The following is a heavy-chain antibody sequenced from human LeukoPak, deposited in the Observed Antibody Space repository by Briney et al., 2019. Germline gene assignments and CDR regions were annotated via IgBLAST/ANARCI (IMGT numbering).Heavy chain of an antibody. J-gene: IGHJ3*02. CDR2: ISAYNGNT. D-gene: IGHD3-3*01. CDR1: GYTFTSYG. V-gene: IGHV1-18*01. Sequence: ASVKVSCKASGYTFTSYGISWVRQAPGQGLEWMGWISAYNGNTNYAQKLQGRVTMTTDTSTSTAYMELRSLRSDDTAVYYCAGDYFGGDTIFGVVIPTGAFDIWGQGTMVTVSS. CDR3: AGDYFGGDTIFGVVIPTGAFDI.